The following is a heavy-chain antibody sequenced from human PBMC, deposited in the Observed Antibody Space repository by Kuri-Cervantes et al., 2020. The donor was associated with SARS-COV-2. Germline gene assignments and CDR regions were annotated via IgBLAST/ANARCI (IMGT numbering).Heavy chain of an antibody. D-gene: IGHD6-19*01. J-gene: IGHJ4*02. CDR3: ARDYSSGWYTQGILDY. CDR1: VDSVSSNTAA. CDR2: TYYNTKWYN. Sequence: LRLCCAISVDSVSSNTAAWNWIRQTPSRGLEWLGRTYYNTKWYNDYAVSVKSRIIGNPDTSKNQFSLQLNSVTPEDTAVYYCARDYSSGWYTQGILDYWGQGTLVTVSS. V-gene: IGHV6-1*01.